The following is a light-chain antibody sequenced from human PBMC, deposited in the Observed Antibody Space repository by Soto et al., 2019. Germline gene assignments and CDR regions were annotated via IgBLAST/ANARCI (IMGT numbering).Light chain of an antibody. Sequence: ETVMTQSPATLSVSPGERATLSCRASQSVSSNLAWYQQKPGQAPRLLIYGASTRATAIPTRFSGRGSGTEFTLTISRLQSDDFALYYCQQYHDWPPWTFGQGTKVEVK. J-gene: IGKJ1*01. V-gene: IGKV3-15*01. CDR1: QSVSSN. CDR3: QQYHDWPPWT. CDR2: GAS.